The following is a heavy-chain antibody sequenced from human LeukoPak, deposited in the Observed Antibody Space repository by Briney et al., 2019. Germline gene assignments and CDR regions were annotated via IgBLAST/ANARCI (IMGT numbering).Heavy chain of an antibody. Sequence: ASVKVSCKASGYTFTGYHMHWVRQAPGQGLEWMGWINPNSGGTNYAQKFQGRVTMTRDTSISTAYMELSRLRSDDTAVYYCAREPLDPSYYMDVWGKGTTVTVSS. CDR1: GYTFTGYH. J-gene: IGHJ6*03. V-gene: IGHV1-2*02. CDR2: INPNSGGT. CDR3: AREPLDPSYYMDV.